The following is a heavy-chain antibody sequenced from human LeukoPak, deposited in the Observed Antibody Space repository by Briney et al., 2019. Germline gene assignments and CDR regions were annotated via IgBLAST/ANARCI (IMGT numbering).Heavy chain of an antibody. V-gene: IGHV3-33*01. D-gene: IGHD3-10*01. CDR3: ARWYGSAIDY. CDR1: GFTFSSYG. Sequence: GGSLRLSCVASGFTFSSYGMHWVRQAPGKGLEWVAVIWYDGNKKYYADSVKGRFTISRDNSKNTLHLQMNSLRAEDTAVYYCARWYGSAIDYWGQGTLVTVSS. J-gene: IGHJ4*02. CDR2: IWYDGNKK.